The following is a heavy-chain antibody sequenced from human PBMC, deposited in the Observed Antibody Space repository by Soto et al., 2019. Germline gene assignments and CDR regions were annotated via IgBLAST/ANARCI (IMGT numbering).Heavy chain of an antibody. V-gene: IGHV3-23*01. Sequence: EVQLLESGGGLVQPGGYLRLSCAASGFTFSSDAMSWVRQAPGKGLEWVSARSGSGGSTYYADSGKGRFTISRDNSKNTLYLQMNSLRAEDTAVYYCAKLGQGIVVVVAATRGYFDYWGQGTLVTVSS. J-gene: IGHJ4*02. CDR2: RSGSGGST. CDR1: GFTFSSDA. D-gene: IGHD2-15*01. CDR3: AKLGQGIVVVVAATRGYFDY.